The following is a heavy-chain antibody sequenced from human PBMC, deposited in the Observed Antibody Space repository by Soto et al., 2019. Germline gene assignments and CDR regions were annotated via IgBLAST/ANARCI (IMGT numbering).Heavy chain of an antibody. CDR2: IYYDGSNK. J-gene: IGHJ4*02. V-gene: IGHV3-33*01. CDR1: GFTFSSYG. D-gene: IGHD3-22*01. Sequence: QVQLVESGGGVVQPGRSLRLSCAVSGFTFSSYGMNWVRQAPGKGLEWVAAIYYDGSNKYYADSVRGRFTISRDNFKKTLYRHMNSLRAEDTAVYYCARDSKDDSSGYYAGFDYWGQGTLVTVSS. CDR3: ARDSKDDSSGYYAGFDY.